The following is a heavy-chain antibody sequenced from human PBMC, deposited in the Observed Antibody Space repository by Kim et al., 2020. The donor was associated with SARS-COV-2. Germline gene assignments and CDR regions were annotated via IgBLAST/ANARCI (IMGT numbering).Heavy chain of an antibody. CDR2: TSSGDAYK. CDR3: ARGNTNVIPAGALDI. D-gene: IGHD1-1*01. J-gene: IGHJ3*02. CDR1: GFTFSNYN. Sequence: GGSLRLSCTASGFTFSNYNMIWVRQAPGKGLEWVSSTSSGDAYKYYADSVKGRVTISRDNAKKSLYLQLNNLRAEDTAVYYCARGNTNVIPAGALDIWG. V-gene: IGHV3-21*01.